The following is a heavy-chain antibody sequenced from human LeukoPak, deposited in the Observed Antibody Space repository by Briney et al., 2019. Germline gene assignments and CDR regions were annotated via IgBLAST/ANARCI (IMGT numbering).Heavy chain of an antibody. V-gene: IGHV3-30*03. CDR2: ISYDGSNK. Sequence: GRSLRLSCAASGFTFSSYGMHWVRQAPGKGLEWVAVISYDGSNKYYADSVKGRFTISRDNSKNTLYLQMNSLRAEDTAVYYCARATKIYTAMINWGQGTLVTVSS. D-gene: IGHD5-18*01. CDR1: GFTFSSYG. J-gene: IGHJ4*02. CDR3: ARATKIYTAMIN.